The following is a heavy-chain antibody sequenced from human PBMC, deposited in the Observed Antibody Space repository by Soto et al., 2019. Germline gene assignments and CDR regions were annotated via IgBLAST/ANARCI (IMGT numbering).Heavy chain of an antibody. CDR3: VRHGRDGVTIYGVAAYNFDS. V-gene: IGHV4-39*01. CDR2: MSYTTTA. J-gene: IGHJ4*02. Sequence: PSETLSLTXAVSGGSTRSNVYYWGWVRQPPGKGLEWIGSMSYTTTAYYNPSLRSRVLISVDTSKNQFSLRLSSVTAADTAVYYCVRHGRDGVTIYGVAAYNFDSWGQGTLVTVSS. D-gene: IGHD3-3*01. CDR1: GGSTRSNVYY.